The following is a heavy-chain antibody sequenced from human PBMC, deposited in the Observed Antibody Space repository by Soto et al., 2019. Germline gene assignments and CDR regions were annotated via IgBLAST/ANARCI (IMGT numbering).Heavy chain of an antibody. J-gene: IGHJ5*02. Sequence: ASVKVSCKASGYTLTSYAVRWVRQAPGQRLEWMGWINAGNGNTKYSQKFQGRVTITRDTSASTAYMELSSLRSDDTAVYYCANLQGSSSWFDNWFDPWGQGTLVTVSS. V-gene: IGHV1-3*01. CDR2: INAGNGNT. D-gene: IGHD6-13*01. CDR3: ANLQGSSSWFDNWFDP. CDR1: GYTLTSYA.